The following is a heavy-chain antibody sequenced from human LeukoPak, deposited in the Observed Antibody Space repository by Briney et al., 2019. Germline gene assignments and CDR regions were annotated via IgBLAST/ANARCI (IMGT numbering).Heavy chain of an antibody. CDR3: AREAADCSSTSCYNGIIDY. Sequence: GASVKVSCKVSGYTLTELSMHWVRQAPGKGLEWMGGFDPEDGETIYAQKFQGRVTMTEDTSTDTAYMELSSLRSEDTAVYYCAREAADCSSTSCYNGIIDYWGQGTLVTVSS. CDR2: FDPEDGET. J-gene: IGHJ4*02. CDR1: GYTLTELS. V-gene: IGHV1-24*01. D-gene: IGHD2-2*02.